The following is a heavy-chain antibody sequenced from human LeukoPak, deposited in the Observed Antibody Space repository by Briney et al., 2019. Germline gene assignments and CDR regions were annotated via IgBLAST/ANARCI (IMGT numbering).Heavy chain of an antibody. CDR2: IKEDGSDK. CDR1: GFTLSSYW. J-gene: IGHJ5*02. CDR3: VRVTTPLLGWFDL. D-gene: IGHD4-17*01. V-gene: IGHV3-7*02. Sequence: GGSLRLSCAASGFTLSSYWMSWVRQAPGKGLEWVANIKEDGSDKKYVDSVKGRFTTSRDNAKNSLYLQMNSLRAEDTAVYYCVRVTTPLLGWFDLWGQGTLVTVSS.